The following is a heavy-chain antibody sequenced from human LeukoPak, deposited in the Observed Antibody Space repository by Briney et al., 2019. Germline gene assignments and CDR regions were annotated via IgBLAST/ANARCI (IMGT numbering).Heavy chain of an antibody. D-gene: IGHD3-22*01. CDR2: IIPVFGTA. CDR1: GGTFSSYA. V-gene: IGHV1-69*05. Sequence: SVKVSCKASGGTFSSYAINWVRQAPGQGLEWMGGIIPVFGTANYAQKFQGRVTMTTDTSTSTAYMELRSLRSDDTAVYYCASRTRYYYDSSGYLTDAFDIWGQGTMVTVSS. CDR3: ASRTRYYYDSSGYLTDAFDI. J-gene: IGHJ3*02.